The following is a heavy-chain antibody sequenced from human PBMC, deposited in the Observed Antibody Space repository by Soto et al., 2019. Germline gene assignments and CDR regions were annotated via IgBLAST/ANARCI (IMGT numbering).Heavy chain of an antibody. CDR3: ASNGFGETYYYGMDV. CDR2: IIPIFGTA. V-gene: IGHV1-69*12. J-gene: IGHJ6*02. Sequence: QVQLVQSGAEVKKPGSSVKVSCKASGGTFSSYAINWVRQAPGQGLEWMGGIIPIFGTAEYAQKFQGRVTITADESTSTAYMELSSLRSDDTAVYYCASNGFGETYYYGMDVWGQGTTVTVSS. D-gene: IGHD3-10*01. CDR1: GGTFSSYA.